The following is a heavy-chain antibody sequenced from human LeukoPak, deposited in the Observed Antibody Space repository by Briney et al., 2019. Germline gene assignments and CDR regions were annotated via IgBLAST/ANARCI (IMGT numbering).Heavy chain of an antibody. CDR3: AREGTGIVGATDTFDI. CDR2: IYYSGSN. CDR1: VVSPTIYS. V-gene: IGHV4-59*01. J-gene: IGHJ3*02. D-gene: IGHD1-26*01. Sequence: SQSLSPACTLSVVSPTIYSGSWIRHPARNVGEWIGYIYYSGSNNSTPSITSRVHISVDTSNNQFSLKLRSVTAADTAVYYCAREGTGIVGATDTFDIWGQGTMVTVSS.